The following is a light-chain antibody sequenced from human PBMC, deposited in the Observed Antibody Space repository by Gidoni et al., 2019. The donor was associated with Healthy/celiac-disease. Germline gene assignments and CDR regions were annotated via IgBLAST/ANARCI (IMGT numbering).Light chain of an antibody. CDR1: QSISSW. V-gene: IGKV1-5*01. CDR3: QQYNSYPWT. J-gene: IGKJ1*01. CDR2: DAS. Sequence: IQMTQSPSTLSASVGDRVPITCRASQSISSWLAWYQQKPGKAPKLLIYDASSLESAVPSRFSGSGAGTEFTLTISSLQPDDFATYYCQQYNSYPWTFGQGTKVEIK.